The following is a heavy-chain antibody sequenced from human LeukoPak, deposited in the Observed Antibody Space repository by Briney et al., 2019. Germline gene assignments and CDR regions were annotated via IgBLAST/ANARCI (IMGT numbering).Heavy chain of an antibody. CDR3: AKDISGSYASDY. Sequence: GGSLRLSCAASGFTVSSNYMSWVRQAPGKGLEWVSVIYSGGSTYYADSVKGRFIISGDNSKNTLYLQMNSLRAEDTAVYYCAKDISGSYASDYWGQGTLVIVSS. CDR2: IYSGGST. J-gene: IGHJ4*02. CDR1: GFTVSSNY. D-gene: IGHD1-26*01. V-gene: IGHV3-53*01.